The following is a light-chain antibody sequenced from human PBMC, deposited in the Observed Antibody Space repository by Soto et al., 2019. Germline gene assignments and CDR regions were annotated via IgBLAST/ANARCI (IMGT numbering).Light chain of an antibody. V-gene: IGKV1-5*01. CDR2: DAC. Sequence: QITQSPSTLSASVGARLTITCLANQSISSWLAWYQQKPGKGPKLLIYDACSLESGVPSRFSGSGSGTEFTLTISSLQPDDFATYCCQQYNSYYTFGGGTKVDIK. CDR3: QQYNSYYT. CDR1: QSISSW. J-gene: IGKJ4*01.